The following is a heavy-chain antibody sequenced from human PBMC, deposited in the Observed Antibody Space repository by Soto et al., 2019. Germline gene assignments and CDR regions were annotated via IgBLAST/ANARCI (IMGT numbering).Heavy chain of an antibody. D-gene: IGHD1-1*01. CDR1: GGSISSYY. J-gene: IGHJ3*02. V-gene: IGHV4-59*01. CDR2: ISYSGST. CDR3: ARERTTGGSPLDI. Sequence: SETLSLTCTVSGGSISSYYCSWIRQPPWKGLEWIGYISYSGSTSYNPSLKSRVTISVDTSNNQFSLKLSSVTAADTAVYYCARERTTGGSPLDIWGRRTMLPV.